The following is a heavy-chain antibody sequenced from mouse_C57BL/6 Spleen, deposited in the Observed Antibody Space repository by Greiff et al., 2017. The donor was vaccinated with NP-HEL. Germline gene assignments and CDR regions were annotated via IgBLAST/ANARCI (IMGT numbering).Heavy chain of an antibody. D-gene: IGHD2-3*01. Sequence: EVMLVESEGGLVQPGSSMKLSCTASGFTFSDYYMAWVRQVPEKGLEWVANINYDGSSTYYLDSLKGRFIISRDNAKNILYLQMSSLKSEDTATYYCAIIYDGSWFAYWGQGTLVTVSA. J-gene: IGHJ3*01. CDR1: GFTFSDYY. V-gene: IGHV5-16*01. CDR2: INYDGSST. CDR3: AIIYDGSWFAY.